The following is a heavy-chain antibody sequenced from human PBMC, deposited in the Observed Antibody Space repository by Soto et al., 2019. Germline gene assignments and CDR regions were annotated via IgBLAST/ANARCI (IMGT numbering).Heavy chain of an antibody. CDR1: GFSLSNARMG. Sequence: SGPTLVNPTETLTLTCTVSGFSLSNARMGVSWIRQPPGKALEWLAHIFSNDEKSYSTSLKSRLTISKDTSKSQVVLTMTNMDPVDTATYYCARALLDYQTDYYYGTDVWGQGTTVTVSS. V-gene: IGHV2-26*01. CDR2: IFSNDEK. J-gene: IGHJ6*02. D-gene: IGHD2-21*02. CDR3: ARALLDYQTDYYYGTDV.